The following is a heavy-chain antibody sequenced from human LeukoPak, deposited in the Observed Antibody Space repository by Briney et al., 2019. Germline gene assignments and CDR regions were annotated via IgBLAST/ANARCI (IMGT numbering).Heavy chain of an antibody. D-gene: IGHD1-26*01. CDR2: ISGSGGST. V-gene: IGHV3-23*01. CDR3: AKSPQSRGSYYDY. Sequence: PGGSLRLSCAASGFTFSSYGMSWVRQAPGKGLEWVSAISGSGGSTYYADSVKGRFTISRDNSKNTLYLLMNSLRAEDTAVYYCAKSPQSRGSYYDYWGQGTLVTVSS. CDR1: GFTFSSYG. J-gene: IGHJ4*02.